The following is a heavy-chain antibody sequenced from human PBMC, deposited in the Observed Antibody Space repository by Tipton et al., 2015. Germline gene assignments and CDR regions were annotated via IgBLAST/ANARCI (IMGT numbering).Heavy chain of an antibody. V-gene: IGHV4-34*01. D-gene: IGHD5-24*01. CDR1: GGSFYTYY. CDR3: ARGGSPIIEMAYHHYGLDV. J-gene: IGHJ6*02. Sequence: TLSLTCSLSGGSFYTYYGTWIRQPPGQGLEWIGEICHSGTTNYNPSLRGRFTISLRTSKDQLSLTVDYVTAADTAIYYCARGGSPIIEMAYHHYGLDVWGQGTTVTVSS. CDR2: ICHSGTT.